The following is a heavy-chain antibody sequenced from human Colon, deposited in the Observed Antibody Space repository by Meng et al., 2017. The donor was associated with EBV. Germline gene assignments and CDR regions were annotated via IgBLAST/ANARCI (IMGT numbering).Heavy chain of an antibody. CDR3: ARYVFDSSSLYSNWFDP. CDR1: GASISSGGYY. J-gene: IGHJ5*02. D-gene: IGHD3-22*01. CDR2: IHYSGST. V-gene: IGHV4-31*03. Sequence: QVQLQESGPGLVKPSPXLSFTCTVSGASISSGGYYWGWIRQLPGKGLEWIAYIHYSGSTYYSPSLKSRVTISVDTSKNQLSLKLSSMTAADTAVYYCARYVFDSSSLYSNWFDPWGQGTMVTVSS.